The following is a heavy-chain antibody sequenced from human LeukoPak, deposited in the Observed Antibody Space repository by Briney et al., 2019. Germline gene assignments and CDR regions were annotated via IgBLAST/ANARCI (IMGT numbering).Heavy chain of an antibody. CDR2: IIPIFGTA. CDR1: GGTFRSYA. D-gene: IGHD3-10*01. V-gene: IGHV1-69*05. Sequence: ASVKVSCKASGGTFRSYAISWVRQAPGQGLEWMGGIIPIFGTANYAQKFQGRVTITTDESTSTAYMELSSLRSEDTAVYYCAGYGPPLDYYFDYWGQGTLVTVSS. CDR3: AGYGPPLDYYFDY. J-gene: IGHJ4*02.